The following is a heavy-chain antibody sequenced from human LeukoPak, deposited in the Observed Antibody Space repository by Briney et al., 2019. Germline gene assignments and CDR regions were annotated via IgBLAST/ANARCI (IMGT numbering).Heavy chain of an antibody. CDR1: GGSISSSSYY. V-gene: IGHV4-39*01. Sequence: PSETLSLTCTVSGGSISSSSYYWGWIRQPPGKGLEWIGSICYSGSTYYNPSLKSRVTISVDTSKNQFSLKLSSVTAADTAVYYCANFDWLLLGPGVWGQGTLVTVSS. D-gene: IGHD3-9*01. CDR3: ANFDWLLLGPGV. CDR2: ICYSGST. J-gene: IGHJ4*02.